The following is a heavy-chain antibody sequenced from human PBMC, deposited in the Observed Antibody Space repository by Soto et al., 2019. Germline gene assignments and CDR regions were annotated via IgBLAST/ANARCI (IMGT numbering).Heavy chain of an antibody. Sequence: EVQLVESGGALVQPGGSLRLSCAVSGFTFTSYPMSWVRQAPGEGLEWVANIRQDGHEKYYVDSVRGRFTISRDNAQNSLYLQMDSLRAEDTAMYYCARDLPGYCSTTNCYYYFDFWGQGTLVTVSS. CDR1: GFTFTSYP. J-gene: IGHJ4*02. D-gene: IGHD2-2*01. CDR2: IRQDGHEK. V-gene: IGHV3-7*03. CDR3: ARDLPGYCSTTNCYYYFDF.